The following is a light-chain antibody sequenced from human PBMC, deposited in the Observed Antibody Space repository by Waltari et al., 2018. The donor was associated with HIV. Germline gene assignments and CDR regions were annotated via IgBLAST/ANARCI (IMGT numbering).Light chain of an antibody. CDR2: SAS. J-gene: IGKJ4*01. Sequence: ELVFTQSPGTLSLSPGATATLSCRASQTVSSSYLAWIQQKAGQAPRLLIYSASNRATGIPDRFSGSGSGTDFTLTISGLEPEDVAVYYCQQYVTSLGTFGGGTKVEVK. CDR3: QQYVTSLGT. V-gene: IGKV3-20*01. CDR1: QTVSSSY.